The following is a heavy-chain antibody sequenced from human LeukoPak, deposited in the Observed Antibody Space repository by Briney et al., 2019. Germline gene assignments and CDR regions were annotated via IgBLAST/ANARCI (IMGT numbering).Heavy chain of an antibody. CDR2: INHSGST. D-gene: IGHD7-27*01. CDR3: ARGLGPGYFDY. J-gene: IGHJ4*02. CDR1: GGSFRGYY. V-gene: IGHV4-34*01. Sequence: ASETLSLTCAVYGGSFRGYYWSWIRQPPGKGLEGIGEINHSGSTNYNPSLKSRVTISVDTSKNQFSLKLSSVTAADTAVYYCARGLGPGYFDYWGQGTLVTVSS.